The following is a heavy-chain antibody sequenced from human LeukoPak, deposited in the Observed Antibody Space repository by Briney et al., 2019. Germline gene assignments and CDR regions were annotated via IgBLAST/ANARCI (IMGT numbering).Heavy chain of an antibody. Sequence: GGSLRLSCAASGFTFSGSAMHWVRQASGKGLEWVGRIRSKANSYATAYAASVKGRFTTSRDDSKNMAYLQMNSLKTEDTAVYYCTRIPYTAVAGVDYWGQGTLVTVSS. CDR2: IRSKANSYAT. D-gene: IGHD6-19*01. V-gene: IGHV3-73*01. J-gene: IGHJ4*02. CDR1: GFTFSGSA. CDR3: TRIPYTAVAGVDY.